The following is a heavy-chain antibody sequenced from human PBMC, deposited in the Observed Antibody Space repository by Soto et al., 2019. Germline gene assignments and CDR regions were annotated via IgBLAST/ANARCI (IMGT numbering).Heavy chain of an antibody. J-gene: IGHJ4*02. CDR2: IFPSGDS. CDR3: ARASRCKSEYECFAWLDF. CDR1: GGSISSLY. V-gene: IGHV4-4*07. D-gene: IGHD6-6*01. Sequence: QVLLQESGPGLVKPSETLSLTCTVSGGSISSLYWAWIRQPAGKGLEWIGRIFPSGDSNYNPSLTSRVSMSLDTSNNQFSLTVSSVTAADTAVYYCARASRCKSEYECFAWLDFWGQGIPVTVSS.